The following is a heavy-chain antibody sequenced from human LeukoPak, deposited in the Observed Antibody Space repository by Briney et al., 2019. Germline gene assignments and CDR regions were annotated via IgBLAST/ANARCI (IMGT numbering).Heavy chain of an antibody. V-gene: IGHV4-34*01. CDR3: ARVVTTGSYFDY. D-gene: IGHD4-17*01. CDR1: GGSFSGYY. Sequence: PSETLSLTCAVYGGSFSGYYWSWIRQPPGKGLEWIGEVNHSGSTNYNPSLKSRVTISVDTSKNQFSLKVSSVTAADTAVYYCARVVTTGSYFDYWGQGTLVTVSS. J-gene: IGHJ4*02. CDR2: VNHSGST.